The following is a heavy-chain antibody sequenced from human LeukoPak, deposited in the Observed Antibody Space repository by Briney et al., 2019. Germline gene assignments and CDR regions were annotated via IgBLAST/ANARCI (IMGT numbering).Heavy chain of an antibody. J-gene: IGHJ3*01. D-gene: IGHD5-12*01. CDR1: GGSISSSSYY. CDR3: ARDRYIVASLGDAFDL. Sequence: SETLSLTCTVSGGSISSSSYYWGWIRQSPGQGLEWIGSLNSRGNTYNNPSLKSRVTISVDRSKNQFSLRLTSVTAADTAVYYCARDRYIVASLGDAFDLWGQGTLVTVSS. CDR2: LNSRGNT. V-gene: IGHV4-39*07.